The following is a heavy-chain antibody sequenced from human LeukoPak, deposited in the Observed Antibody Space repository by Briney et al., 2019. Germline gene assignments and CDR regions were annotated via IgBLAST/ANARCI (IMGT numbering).Heavy chain of an antibody. Sequence: AGGSLRLSCTASGFTFGDYAMSWFRQAPGKGLEWVGFIRSKAYGGTTEYAASVKGRFTISRDDSKSIAYVLMNSLRTEDTALYLCSRLRVTTYYYYMDVWGKGTTVTVSS. V-gene: IGHV3-49*03. CDR2: IRSKAYGGTT. CDR3: SRLRVTTYYYYMDV. J-gene: IGHJ6*03. D-gene: IGHD4-17*01. CDR1: GFTFGDYA.